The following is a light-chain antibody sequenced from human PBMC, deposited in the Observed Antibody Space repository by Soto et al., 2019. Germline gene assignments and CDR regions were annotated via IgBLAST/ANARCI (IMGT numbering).Light chain of an antibody. Sequence: DIQLTQSPSFLSASVGDRVTITCRASQDISDYLAWYQQRPGKAPKLLIYAASTLQSGVPSRFSGSGSGTEFTLTIRGLQPEDVATYYCQQLNNFVTFGPGTKVNI. V-gene: IGKV1-9*01. CDR1: QDISDY. J-gene: IGKJ3*01. CDR3: QQLNNFVT. CDR2: AAS.